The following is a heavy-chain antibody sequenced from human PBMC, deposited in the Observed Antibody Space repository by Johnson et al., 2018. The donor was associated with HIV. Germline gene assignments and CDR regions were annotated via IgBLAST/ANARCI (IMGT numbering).Heavy chain of an antibody. CDR2: ISYDGSNK. V-gene: IGHV3-30*14. Sequence: QVQLVESGGGLVKPGESLRLSCVASGFTFSDVWMTWVRQAPGKGLEWVAVISYDGSNKYYADSVKGRFTISRDNSKNTLYLQMNSLRAEDTAVYYCAREANAFDIWGQGTMVTVSS. CDR1: GFTFSDVW. CDR3: AREANAFDI. J-gene: IGHJ3*02.